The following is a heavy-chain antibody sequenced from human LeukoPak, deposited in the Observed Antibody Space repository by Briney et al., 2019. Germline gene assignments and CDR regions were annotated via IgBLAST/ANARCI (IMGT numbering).Heavy chain of an antibody. CDR2: ISYSSTYI. CDR1: GFTFSRYN. Sequence: GGSLRLSCAASGFTFSRYNMNWVRQAPGKGLEWVSSISYSSTYIYYADSVKGRFTISRDNAKNSLYLQMNSLRAEDTAVYYCARPGLSGSYLDYWGQGTLVTVSS. CDR3: ARPGLSGSYLDY. D-gene: IGHD1-26*01. V-gene: IGHV3-21*01. J-gene: IGHJ4*02.